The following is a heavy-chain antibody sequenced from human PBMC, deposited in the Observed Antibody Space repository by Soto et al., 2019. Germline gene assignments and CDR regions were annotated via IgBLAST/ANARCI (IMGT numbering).Heavy chain of an antibody. V-gene: IGHV3-33*01. Sequence: GGSLRLSCAASGFTFSSYGMHWVRQAPGKGLEWVAVIWYDGSNKYYADSVKGRFTISRDNSKNTLYLQMNSLRAEDTAVYYCARDTPYDYIWGSPPAHAFDIWGQGTMVTVSS. CDR1: GFTFSSYG. J-gene: IGHJ3*02. CDR2: IWYDGSNK. D-gene: IGHD3-16*01. CDR3: ARDTPYDYIWGSPPAHAFDI.